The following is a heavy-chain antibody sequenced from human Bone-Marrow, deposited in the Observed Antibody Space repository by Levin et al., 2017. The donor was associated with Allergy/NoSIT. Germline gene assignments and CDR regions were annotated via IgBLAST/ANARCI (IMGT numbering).Heavy chain of an antibody. CDR2: SVPLLGIT. V-gene: IGHV1-69*10. D-gene: IGHD3-16*02. CDR3: ARDPGDYVWGGYRYMDV. CDR1: GGSLSSYS. J-gene: IGHJ6*03. Sequence: SVKVSCTASGGSLSSYSVSWVRQVPGQGLQWMGGSVPLLGITNDAERFQDRVTITADKSTDTVYMELSSLRSEDTGVYYCARDPGDYVWGGYRYMDVWGQGTTVIVSS.